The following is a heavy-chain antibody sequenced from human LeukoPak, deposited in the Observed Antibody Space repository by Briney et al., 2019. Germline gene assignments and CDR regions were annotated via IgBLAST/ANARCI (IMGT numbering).Heavy chain of an antibody. D-gene: IGHD4-17*01. Sequence: GASVKVSCKVSGYTLTELSMHWVRQAPGKGLEWMGGFDPEDGETINAQKFQGRVTMTEDTSTDTAYMELSSLRSEDTAVYYCATSARGMTTIDYWGQGTLVTVSS. V-gene: IGHV1-24*01. J-gene: IGHJ4*02. CDR3: ATSARGMTTIDY. CDR2: FDPEDGET. CDR1: GYTLTELS.